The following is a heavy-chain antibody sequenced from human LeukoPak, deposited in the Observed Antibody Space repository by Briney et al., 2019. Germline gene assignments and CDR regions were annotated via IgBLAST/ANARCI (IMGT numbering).Heavy chain of an antibody. Sequence: GRSLRLSCAASGFTFSSYGMHWVRQAPGKGLEWVAVIWYDGSNKYYADSVKGRFTISRDNSKNTLYLQMNSLRAEDTAVYYCARGEGEYQLLPEVGWGQGTLVTVSS. CDR2: IWYDGSNK. J-gene: IGHJ4*02. D-gene: IGHD2-2*01. V-gene: IGHV3-33*01. CDR3: ARGEGEYQLLPEVG. CDR1: GFTFSSYG.